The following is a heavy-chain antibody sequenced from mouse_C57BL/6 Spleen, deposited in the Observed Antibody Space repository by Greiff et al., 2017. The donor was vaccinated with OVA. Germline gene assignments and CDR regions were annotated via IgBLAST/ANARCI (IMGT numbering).Heavy chain of an antibody. CDR3: ARHSTVVATRYFDV. CDR1: GYAFSSYW. D-gene: IGHD1-1*01. V-gene: IGHV1-80*01. Sequence: QVQLKQSGAELVKPGASVKISCKASGYAFSSYWMNWVKQRPGKGLEWIGQIYPGDGDTNYNGKFKGKATLTADKSSSTAYMQLSSLTSEDSAVYFCARHSTVVATRYFDVWGTGTTVTVSS. CDR2: IYPGDGDT. J-gene: IGHJ1*03.